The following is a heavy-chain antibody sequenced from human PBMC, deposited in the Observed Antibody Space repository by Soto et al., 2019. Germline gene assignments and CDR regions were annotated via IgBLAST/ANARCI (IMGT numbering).Heavy chain of an antibody. CDR1: GYTFTSYD. Sequence: QVQLVQSGAEVKKPGASVKVSCKASGYTFTSYDINWVRQATGQGLEWMGWMNPNSGNTGYAQKFQGRVTMTRNTSISTAYMELSSLRSEDTAVYYCARGSAYDFWSDNPNPHWGQGTLVTVSS. V-gene: IGHV1-8*01. D-gene: IGHD3-3*01. J-gene: IGHJ1*01. CDR3: ARGSAYDFWSDNPNPH. CDR2: MNPNSGNT.